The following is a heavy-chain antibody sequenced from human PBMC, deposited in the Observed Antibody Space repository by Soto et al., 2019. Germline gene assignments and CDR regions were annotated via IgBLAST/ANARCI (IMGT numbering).Heavy chain of an antibody. Sequence: VQLVESGGGLVQPGRSLRLSCAASGFTFDDYAMHWVRQAPGKGLEWVSGISWNSGSIGYADSVKGRFTISRDNAKNSLYLQMNSLRAEDTALYYCAKDLTMDGSGVDVWGKGTTVTVSS. CDR1: GFTFDDYA. J-gene: IGHJ6*04. CDR3: AKDLTMDGSGVDV. CDR2: ISWNSGSI. V-gene: IGHV3-9*01. D-gene: IGHD3-10*01.